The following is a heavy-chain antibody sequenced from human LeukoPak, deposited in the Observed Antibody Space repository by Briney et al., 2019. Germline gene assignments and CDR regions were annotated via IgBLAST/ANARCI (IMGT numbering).Heavy chain of an antibody. CDR3: ATDPEGRDGHNFDY. J-gene: IGHJ4*02. V-gene: IGHV4-4*07. D-gene: IGHD5-24*01. CDR2: IYVSGRT. CDR1: GGSISSYS. Sequence: SETLSLTCTVSGGSISSYSWSWIRQPAGKGLEWIGRIYVSGRTDYSPSLNSRVTMSLDTSKNQFSLKLSSVTVADTAVYYCATDPEGRDGHNFDYWAREPWSPSPQ.